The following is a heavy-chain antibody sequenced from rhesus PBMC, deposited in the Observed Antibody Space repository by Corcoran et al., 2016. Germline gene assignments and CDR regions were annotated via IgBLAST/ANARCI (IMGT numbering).Heavy chain of an antibody. Sequence: QVTLKESGPALVKPTQTLTLTCTFSGFSLTTSSIAVGLIRQPPGKALGWLALISWDDDKRYSTSLTSRLTISKATSKNQVVLTMTNMDPVDTATYYCARGDGGSSYGYWGQGVLVTVSS. J-gene: IGHJ4*01. CDR1: GFSLTTSSIA. V-gene: IGHV2-174*01. D-gene: IGHD4-29*01. CDR2: ISWDDDK. CDR3: ARGDGGSSYGY.